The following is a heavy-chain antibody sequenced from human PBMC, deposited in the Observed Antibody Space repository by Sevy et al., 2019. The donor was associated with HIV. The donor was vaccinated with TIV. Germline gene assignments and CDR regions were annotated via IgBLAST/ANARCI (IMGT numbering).Heavy chain of an antibody. CDR3: AKDLFYVVTTYYDSSGVQGN. CDR2: ISYDGSNK. Sequence: GGSLRLSCAASGFTFSSDGMHWVLQAPGKGLEWVAVISYDGSNKYYADSVKGRFTISRDNSKNTLYLQMNSLRAEDTSVYYCAKDLFYVVTTYYDSSGVQGNWGQGTLVTVSS. CDR1: GFTFSSDG. J-gene: IGHJ4*02. D-gene: IGHD3-22*01. V-gene: IGHV3-30*18.